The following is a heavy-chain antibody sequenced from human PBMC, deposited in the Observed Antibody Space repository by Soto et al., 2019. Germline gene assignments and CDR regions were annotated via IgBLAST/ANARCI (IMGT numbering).Heavy chain of an antibody. Sequence: GGSLRLSCAASGFTFSSYGMHWVRQAPGKGLEWVAVIWYDGSNKYYADSVKGRFTISRDNSKNTLYLQMNSLRAEDTAVYYCARGMTTLSSDYWGQGTLVTVSS. CDR2: IWYDGSNK. V-gene: IGHV3-33*01. J-gene: IGHJ4*02. CDR1: GFTFSSYG. D-gene: IGHD4-4*01. CDR3: ARGMTTLSSDY.